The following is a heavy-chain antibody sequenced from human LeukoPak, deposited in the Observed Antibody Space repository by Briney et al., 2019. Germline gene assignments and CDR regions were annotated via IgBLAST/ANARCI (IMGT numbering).Heavy chain of an antibody. CDR3: ARGYCSGGSCFPVDY. D-gene: IGHD2-15*01. Sequence: SVKVSCKASGGTFSSYAISWVRQAPGQGLEWMGGIIPIFGTANYAQKFQGRVTITTDESTSTAYMELSSLRSEDTAVYYCARGYCSGGSCFPVDYWGQGTLVTVSS. CDR2: IIPIFGTA. V-gene: IGHV1-69*05. J-gene: IGHJ4*02. CDR1: GGTFSSYA.